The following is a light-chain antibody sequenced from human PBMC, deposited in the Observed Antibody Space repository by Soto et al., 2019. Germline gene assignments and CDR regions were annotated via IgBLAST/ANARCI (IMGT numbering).Light chain of an antibody. J-gene: IGKJ1*01. V-gene: IGKV1-5*03. Sequence: DFQMTQSPSTVSASVGDSVTITCRASQSITSWLAWYQQKPGKAPKLLIYKASILETGVPSRFSGSGSGTQFTLTISSLQPDDFATYYCQQSRTFGQGTKVEIK. CDR3: QQSRT. CDR2: KAS. CDR1: QSITSW.